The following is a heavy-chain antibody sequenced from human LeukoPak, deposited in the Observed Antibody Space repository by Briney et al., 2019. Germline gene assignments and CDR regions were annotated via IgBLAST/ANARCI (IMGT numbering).Heavy chain of an antibody. V-gene: IGHV4-59*01. J-gene: IGHJ4*02. CDR1: GGSISSYY. CDR2: IYYSGST. Sequence: SSETLSLTCTVSGGSISSYYWSWIRQPPGKGLEWIGYIYYSGSTNYNPSLKSRVTISVDTSKNQFSLKLSSVTAADTAVYYCARDLAYYYDSSGYYSLFDYWGQGTLVTVSS. CDR3: ARDLAYYYDSSGYYSLFDY. D-gene: IGHD3-22*01.